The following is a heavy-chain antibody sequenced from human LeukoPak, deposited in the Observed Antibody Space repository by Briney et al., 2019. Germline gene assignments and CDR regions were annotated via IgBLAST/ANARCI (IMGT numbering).Heavy chain of an antibody. CDR2: IYYSGST. CDR3: AREISGYDWFDY. CDR1: GGSISSYY. J-gene: IGHJ4*02. V-gene: IGHV4-59*01. Sequence: SETLSLTCTVSGGSISSYYWSWIRQPPGRGLEWIGYIYYSGSTNYNPSLKSRVTISVDTSKNQFSLKLSSVTAADTAVYYCAREISGYDWFDYWGQGTLVTVSP. D-gene: IGHD5-12*01.